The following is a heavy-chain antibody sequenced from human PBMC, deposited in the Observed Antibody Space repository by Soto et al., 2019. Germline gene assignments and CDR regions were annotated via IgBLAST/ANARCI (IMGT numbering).Heavy chain of an antibody. V-gene: IGHV1-3*01. Sequence: GAAVKVSCKASGYTFTSYAMHWVRQAPGQRLEGMGWINAGNGNTKYSQKFQGRVTITRDTSASTAYMELSSLRSEDTAVYYCARDRSCSGGSCSVRYNWFDPWGQGTLVTVSS. CDR1: GYTFTSYA. D-gene: IGHD2-15*01. CDR2: INAGNGNT. CDR3: ARDRSCSGGSCSVRYNWFDP. J-gene: IGHJ5*02.